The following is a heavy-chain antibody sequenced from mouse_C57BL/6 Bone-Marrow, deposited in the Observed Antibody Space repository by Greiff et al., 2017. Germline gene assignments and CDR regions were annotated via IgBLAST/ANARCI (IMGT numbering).Heavy chain of an antibody. CDR2: INPNNGGT. CDR3: ARRLYDGFAWFAY. V-gene: IGHV1-26*01. Sequence: EVQLQQSGPELVKPGASVKISCKASGYTFTDYYMNWVKQSHGKSLEWIGDINPNNGGTSYNQKFKGKATLTVDKSSSTAYMELRSLTSEDSAVYYCARRLYDGFAWFAYWGQGTLVTVSA. CDR1: GYTFTDYY. D-gene: IGHD2-3*01. J-gene: IGHJ3*01.